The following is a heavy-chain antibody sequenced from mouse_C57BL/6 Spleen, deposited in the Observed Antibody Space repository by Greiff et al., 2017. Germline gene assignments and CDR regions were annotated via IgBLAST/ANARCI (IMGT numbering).Heavy chain of an antibody. CDR1: GFTFSDYG. CDR3: ARPDGYYFDY. CDR2: ISSGSSTI. Sequence: EMQVVESGGGLVKPGGSLKLSCAASGFTFSDYGMHWVRQAPEKGLEWVAYISSGSSTIYYADTVKGRFTISRDNAKNTLFLQMTSLRSEDTAMYYCARPDGYYFDYWGQGTTLTVSS. D-gene: IGHD2-3*01. J-gene: IGHJ2*01. V-gene: IGHV5-17*01.